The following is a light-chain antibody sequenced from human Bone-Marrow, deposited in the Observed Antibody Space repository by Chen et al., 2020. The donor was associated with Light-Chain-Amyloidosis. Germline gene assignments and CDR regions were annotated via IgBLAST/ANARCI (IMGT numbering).Light chain of an antibody. J-gene: IGLJ3*02. Sequence: SYVLTQPSSVSVAPGQTATIACGGNNIGSTSVHWYQQTPGQAPLLVVDGDSDRPSGIPERLAGSNSGNTATLTISRVEAVDEADYYCQVWDRRSDRPVFGGGTKLTVL. CDR1: NIGSTS. CDR2: GDS. CDR3: QVWDRRSDRPV. V-gene: IGLV3-21*02.